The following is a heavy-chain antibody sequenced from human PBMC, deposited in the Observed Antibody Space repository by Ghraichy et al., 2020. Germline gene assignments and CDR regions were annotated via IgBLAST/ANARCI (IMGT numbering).Heavy chain of an antibody. J-gene: IGHJ2*01. D-gene: IGHD6-13*01. CDR1: GFSFSDYS. V-gene: IGHV3-48*01. Sequence: GGSLRLSCEGSGFSFSDYSMIWVRLTPRKALEWVSYITGCSITIFYTDSVKGRFTISRDNAKNSLYLQMNSLRAEDTAVYYCARLPLPRRAAVGDWYFDLWGRVTLVTVSS. CDR3: ARLPLPRRAAVGDWYFDL. CDR2: ITGCSITI.